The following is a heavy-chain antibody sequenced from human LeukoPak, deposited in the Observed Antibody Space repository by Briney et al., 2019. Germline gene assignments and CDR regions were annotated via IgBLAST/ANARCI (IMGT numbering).Heavy chain of an antibody. CDR1: GFTVSSNY. CDR3: ARGREWLVPFDY. J-gene: IGHJ4*02. Sequence: GGSLRLSCAASGFTVSSNYMSWVRQAPGMGLEWVSVIYSGGSTYYADSVKGRFTISRDNSKNTLNLQMNSLRAEDTAVYYCARGREWLVPFDYWGQGILVSVSS. D-gene: IGHD6-19*01. CDR2: IYSGGST. V-gene: IGHV3-66*01.